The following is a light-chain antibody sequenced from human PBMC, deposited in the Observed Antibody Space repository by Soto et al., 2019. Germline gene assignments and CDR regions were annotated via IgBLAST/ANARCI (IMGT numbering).Light chain of an antibody. CDR3: LHYYEWPRWT. V-gene: IGKV3-15*01. CDR1: QSISNN. CDR2: GAS. J-gene: IGKJ1*01. Sequence: EIVMTQSPATLSVSPGERATLSCRASQSISNNLAWYQQQPGQTPRRLIYGASTTATGIPARFSGSGTGTEFTVTISSLRSEDFAVYYCLHYYEWPRWTFGQGTKVEVK.